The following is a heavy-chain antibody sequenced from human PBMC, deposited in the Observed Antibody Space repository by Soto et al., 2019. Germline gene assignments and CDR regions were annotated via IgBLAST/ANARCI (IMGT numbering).Heavy chain of an antibody. V-gene: IGHV1-69*13. J-gene: IGHJ4*02. CDR3: ARAILGYCSGGSCYFLDY. D-gene: IGHD2-15*01. CDR2: IIPIFGTA. Sequence: SVKVSCKASGGTFSSYAISWVRQAPGQGLEWMGGIIPIFGTANYAQKFQGRVTITADESTSTAYMELSSLRSEDTAVYYCARAILGYCSGGSCYFLDYWGQGTLVTVSS. CDR1: GGTFSSYA.